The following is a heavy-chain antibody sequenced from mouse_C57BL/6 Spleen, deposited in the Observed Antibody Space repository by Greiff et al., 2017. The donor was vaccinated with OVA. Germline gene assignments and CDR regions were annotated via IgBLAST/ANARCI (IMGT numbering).Heavy chain of an antibody. CDR2: IRNKANGYTT. Sequence: EVKLMESGGGLVQPGGSLSLSCAASGFTFTDYYMSWVRQPPGKALEWLGFIRNKANGYTTEYSASVKGRFTISRDNSQSILYLQMNALRAEDSATYYCASLTTVVATRYFDVWGTGTTVTVSS. CDR3: ASLTTVVATRYFDV. J-gene: IGHJ1*03. CDR1: GFTFTDYY. D-gene: IGHD1-1*01. V-gene: IGHV7-3*01.